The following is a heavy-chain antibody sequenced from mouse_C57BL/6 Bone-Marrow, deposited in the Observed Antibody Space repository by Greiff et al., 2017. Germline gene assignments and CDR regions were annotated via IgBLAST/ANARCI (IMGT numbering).Heavy chain of an antibody. J-gene: IGHJ1*03. CDR2: IDPSDSYT. D-gene: IGHD2-3*01. CDR1: GYTFTSYW. CDR3: AGYDGYWYFDG. Sequence: VQLQQSGAELVMPGASVKLSCKASGYTFTSYWMHWVKQRPGQGLEWIGEIDPSDSYTNYNQKFKGKFTMTVDKSSSTAYMQLSSLGSEDSAVYDCAGYDGYWYFDGWGTGTTVTVST. V-gene: IGHV1-69*01.